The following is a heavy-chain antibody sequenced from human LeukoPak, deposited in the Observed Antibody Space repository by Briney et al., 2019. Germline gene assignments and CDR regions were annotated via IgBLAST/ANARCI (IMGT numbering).Heavy chain of an antibody. Sequence: CTVAGGSISSGGXGWGWIRQPGGXGLEGIGYIYDSGSTYYNPSLTSRVTISVDRSKNQFSLKLSSVTAADTAVYYCARALHASFDYWGQGTLVTVSS. CDR2: IYDSGST. V-gene: IGHV4-30-2*01. CDR3: ARALHASFDY. CDR1: GGSISSGGXG. J-gene: IGHJ4*02.